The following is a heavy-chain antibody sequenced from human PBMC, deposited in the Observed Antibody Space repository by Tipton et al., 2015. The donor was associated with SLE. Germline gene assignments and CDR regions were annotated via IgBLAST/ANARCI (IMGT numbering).Heavy chain of an antibody. Sequence: LSLTCTVSGASLTGFLYHWGWVRQSPGRGLEWIGEITNSGSPNYNPSLKSRVTISVDMSKSQLSLKLSSVTAADTAVYYCARGISGYYYYFYMGVWDKGTTVTVSS. D-gene: IGHD6-25*01. CDR1: GASLTGFLYH. V-gene: IGHV4-34*01. CDR3: ARGISGYYYYFYMGV. CDR2: ITNSGSP. J-gene: IGHJ6*03.